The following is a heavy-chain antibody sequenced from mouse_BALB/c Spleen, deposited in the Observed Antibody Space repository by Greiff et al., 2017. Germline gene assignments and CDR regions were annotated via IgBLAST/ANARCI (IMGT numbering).Heavy chain of an antibody. Sequence: EVQLQESGPGLVKPSQSLSLTCTVTGYSITSDYAWNWIRQFPGNKLEWMGYISYSGSTSYNPSLKSRISITRDTSKNQFFLQLNSVTTEDTATYYCARCWDWYFDVWGAGTTVTVSS. D-gene: IGHD4-1*01. CDR3: ARCWDWYFDV. CDR2: ISYSGST. V-gene: IGHV3-2*02. J-gene: IGHJ1*01. CDR1: GYSITSDYA.